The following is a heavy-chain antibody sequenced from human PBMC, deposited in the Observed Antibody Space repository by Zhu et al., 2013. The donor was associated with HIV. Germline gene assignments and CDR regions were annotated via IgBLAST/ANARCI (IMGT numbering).Heavy chain of an antibody. Sequence: QVHLEQSGAEVKKPGSSVRVSCTASGGTFYTLTIHWVRQAPGLGLEWMGGIMPIFGKPSPARKFQDRVTITADASSTIAYLEVANLTSDDTAVYYCARGPLLHRYCSGGSCFCYIRYWGQGTLVTVSS. J-gene: IGHJ4*02. D-gene: IGHD2-15*01. CDR3: ARGPLLHRYCSGGSCFCYIRY. V-gene: IGHV1-69*01. CDR1: GGTFYTLT. CDR2: IMPIFGKP.